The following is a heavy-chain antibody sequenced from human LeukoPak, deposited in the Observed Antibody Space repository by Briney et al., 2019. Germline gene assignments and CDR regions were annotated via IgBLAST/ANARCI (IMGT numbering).Heavy chain of an antibody. J-gene: IGHJ4*02. Sequence: PGGSLRLSCAASGFTVSSNYMSWVRQAPGKGLEWVSVIYSGGSTHYADSVKGRFTISRDNSKNTLYLRMNSLRAEDTAVYYCARRGGVARSFDYWGQGTLVTVSS. CDR3: ARRGGVARSFDY. CDR2: IYSGGST. D-gene: IGHD3-16*01. CDR1: GFTVSSNY. V-gene: IGHV3-53*01.